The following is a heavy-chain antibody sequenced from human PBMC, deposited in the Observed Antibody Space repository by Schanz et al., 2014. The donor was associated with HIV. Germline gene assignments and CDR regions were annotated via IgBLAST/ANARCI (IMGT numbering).Heavy chain of an antibody. D-gene: IGHD4-17*01. V-gene: IGHV3-30*03. Sequence: VHLTESGGGLVQPGRSLRLTCAGSGFTFEDYAMHWVRQAPGKGLEWVAVISYDGSNKYYADSVKGRFTISRDNSKNTLYLQMNSLRGEDTAVYYCATAAVTDYSDNWGQGTLVTVSS. CDR3: ATAAVTDYSDN. CDR1: GFTFEDYA. J-gene: IGHJ4*02. CDR2: ISYDGSNK.